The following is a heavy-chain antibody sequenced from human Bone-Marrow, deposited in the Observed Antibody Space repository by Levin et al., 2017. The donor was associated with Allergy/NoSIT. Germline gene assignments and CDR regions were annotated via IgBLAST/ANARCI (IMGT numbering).Heavy chain of an antibody. CDR2: IIPSHDVT. CDR1: GGTFSSHI. D-gene: IGHD3-22*01. V-gene: IGHV1-69*02. Sequence: KISCKASGGTFSSHIITWIRQAPGQGLEWMGRIIPSHDVTNYAQKFQGKVTITSDKSTSTAYMELTSLRSEGSAVYYCGRGTLNFDSSGYVGRYFDAWGQGTLVTVSS. J-gene: IGHJ5*02. CDR3: GRGTLNFDSSGYVGRYFDA.